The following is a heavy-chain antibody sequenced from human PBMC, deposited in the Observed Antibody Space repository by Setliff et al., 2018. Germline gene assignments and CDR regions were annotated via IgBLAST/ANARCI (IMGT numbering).Heavy chain of an antibody. CDR1: GFTFSSFN. V-gene: IGHV3-21*01. J-gene: IGHJ4*02. CDR2: ISPRSIYI. CDR3: ARDDGILYDSSGYPDY. D-gene: IGHD3-22*01. Sequence: PGGSLRLSCAASGFTFSSFNMNWVRQAPGKGLEWVSSISPRSIYIYYADSVKGRFTISRDNAKNSLYLQLNSLRGEDTAMYYCARDDGILYDSSGYPDYWGQGTLVTVSS.